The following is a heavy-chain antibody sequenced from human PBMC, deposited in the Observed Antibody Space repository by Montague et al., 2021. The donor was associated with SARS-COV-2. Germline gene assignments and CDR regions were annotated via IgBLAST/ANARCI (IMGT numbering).Heavy chain of an antibody. CDR1: GGSIGAYY. Sequence: SETLSLTCTVSGGSIGAYYWSWIRQPPGKGPEWIAYISPSGTTNYNPSLKSRITVSVDTSRNQLSLKLSSVTAADSAVYYCARESRLKYLEWSGSRYDYYGMDVWGQGTTVTVSS. V-gene: IGHV4-59*01. D-gene: IGHD3-3*01. CDR2: ISPSGTT. J-gene: IGHJ6*02. CDR3: ARESRLKYLEWSGSRYDYYGMDV.